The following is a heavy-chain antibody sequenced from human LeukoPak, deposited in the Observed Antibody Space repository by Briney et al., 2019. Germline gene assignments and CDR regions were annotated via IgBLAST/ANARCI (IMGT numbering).Heavy chain of an antibody. J-gene: IGHJ4*02. Sequence: SETLSLTCTVPDSSITSTYYWAWFRQPPGKGLEWVATVFRLQTVRTFNNPSLESRVTLSLDPSQSRFSLNLTSVTAADTALYFCARVLHAPYLIDSWGQGTLVTVSS. CDR2: VFRLQTVRT. CDR1: DSSITSTYY. V-gene: IGHV4-38-2*02. D-gene: IGHD2-2*01. CDR3: ARVLHAPYLIDS.